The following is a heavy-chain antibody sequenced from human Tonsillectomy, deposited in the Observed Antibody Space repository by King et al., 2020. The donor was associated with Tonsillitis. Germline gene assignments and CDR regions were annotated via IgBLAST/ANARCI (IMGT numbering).Heavy chain of an antibody. CDR2: IYYIGST. V-gene: IGHV4-61*01. Sequence: VQLQESGPGLVKPSETLSRTCTVSGGSVRSGSYYWSWIRQPPGKGLEWIGYIYYIGSTNYNPSLKSRVTISVDTAQKQFSLKLSSVTAADTAGYYCARDYYDSSGYRHLYYYYYGMYVWGQGTTGTVSS. CDR3: ARDYYDSSGYRHLYYYYYGMYV. J-gene: IGHJ6*02. CDR1: GGSVRSGSYY. D-gene: IGHD3-22*01.